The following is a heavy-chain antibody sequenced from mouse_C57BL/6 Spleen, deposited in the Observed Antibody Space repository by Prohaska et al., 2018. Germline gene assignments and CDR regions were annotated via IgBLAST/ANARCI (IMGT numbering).Heavy chain of an antibody. J-gene: IGHJ2*01. V-gene: IGHV1-64*01. Sequence: VKQRPGQGLEWIGMIHPNSGSTNYNEKFKSKATLTVDKSSSTAYMQLSSLTSEDSAVYYCARGPTVVADYWGQGTTLTVSS. CDR3: ARGPTVVADY. CDR2: IHPNSGST. D-gene: IGHD1-1*01.